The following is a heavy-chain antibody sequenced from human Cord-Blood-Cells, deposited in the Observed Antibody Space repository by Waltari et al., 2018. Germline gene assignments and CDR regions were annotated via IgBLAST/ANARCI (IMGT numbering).Heavy chain of an antibody. CDR3: ARDRTDWGRAFDI. Sequence: EVQLVESGGGLIQPGGSLRLSCAASGFTVSSNYLSCVRQAPGKGLGWVSVIYSGGSTYYADSVKGRFTISRDNSKNTLYLQMNSLRAEDTAVYYCARDRTDWGRAFDIWGQGTMVTVSS. J-gene: IGHJ3*02. V-gene: IGHV3-53*01. CDR2: IYSGGST. D-gene: IGHD2-21*01. CDR1: GFTVSSNY.